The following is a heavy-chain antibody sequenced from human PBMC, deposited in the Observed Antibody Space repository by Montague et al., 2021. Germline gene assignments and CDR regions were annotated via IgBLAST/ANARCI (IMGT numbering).Heavy chain of an antibody. J-gene: IGHJ5*02. CDR2: IYYSANT. CDR3: ARVDCDGDCYTFDP. CDR1: GASINSSPYY. D-gene: IGHD2-21*02. V-gene: IGHV4-39*01. Sequence: SETLSLTCTVSGASINSSPYYWGWTRQPPGKGLEWVGSIYYSANTYYNPSLKSRLSIPVDTTKNQFSLRLKSVTAADTAVYHCARVDCDGDCYTFDPWGQGTLVTVSS.